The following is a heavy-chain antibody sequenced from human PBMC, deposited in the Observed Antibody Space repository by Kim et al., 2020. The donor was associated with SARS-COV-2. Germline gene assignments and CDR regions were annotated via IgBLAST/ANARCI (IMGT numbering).Heavy chain of an antibody. CDR1: GFTFSSYG. V-gene: IGHV3-33*01. D-gene: IGHD6-13*01. Sequence: GGSLRLSCAASGFTFSSYGMHWVRQAPGKGLEWVAVIWYDGSNKYYADSVKGRFTISRDNSKNTLYLQMNSLRAEDTAVYYCAREIAAADQTFDYWGQGTLVTVSS. J-gene: IGHJ4*02. CDR3: AREIAAADQTFDY. CDR2: IWYDGSNK.